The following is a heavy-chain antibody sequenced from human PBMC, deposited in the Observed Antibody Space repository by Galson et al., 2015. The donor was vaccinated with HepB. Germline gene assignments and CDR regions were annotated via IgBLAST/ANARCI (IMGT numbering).Heavy chain of an antibody. J-gene: IGHJ3*02. CDR3: ASFYFDSSGIDAFDI. CDR2: INPSGGST. V-gene: IGHV1-46*01. Sequence: SCKASGYTFTSYYMHWVRQAPGQGLEWMGIINPSGGSTSYAQKFQGRVTMTRDTSTSTVYMELSSLRSEDTAVYYCASFYFDSSGIDAFDIWGQGTMVTVSS. CDR1: GYTFTSYY. D-gene: IGHD3-22*01.